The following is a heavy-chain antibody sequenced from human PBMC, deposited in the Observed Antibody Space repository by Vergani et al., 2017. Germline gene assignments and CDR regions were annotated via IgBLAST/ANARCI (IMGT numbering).Heavy chain of an antibody. CDR2: IIPIFGTA. D-gene: IGHD2-15*01. CDR3: ARGYEDCSGGSCYSGLFDI. Sequence: QVQLVQSGAEVKKPGSSVKVSCKASVGTFSSYAISWVRQAPGQGLEWMGWIIPIFGTANYAQKFQGRVTITADESTSTAYMELSSLRSEDTAVYYCARGYEDCSGGSCYSGLFDIWGQGTMVTVSS. CDR1: VGTFSSYA. J-gene: IGHJ3*02. V-gene: IGHV1-69*01.